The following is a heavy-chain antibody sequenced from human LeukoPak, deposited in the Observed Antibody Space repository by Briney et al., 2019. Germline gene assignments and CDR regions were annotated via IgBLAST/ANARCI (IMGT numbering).Heavy chain of an antibody. J-gene: IGHJ4*02. CDR2: ISSSSSYI. D-gene: IGHD3-3*01. Sequence: PGGSLRLSCAASGFTFSSYSMNWVRQAPGKGLEWVSSISSSSSYIYYADSVKGRFTISRDNAKNSLYLQMNSLRAEDTAVYYCARTTHVLRFLEWLASYFDYWGQGTLVTVSS. CDR1: GFTFSSYS. CDR3: ARTTHVLRFLEWLASYFDY. V-gene: IGHV3-21*01.